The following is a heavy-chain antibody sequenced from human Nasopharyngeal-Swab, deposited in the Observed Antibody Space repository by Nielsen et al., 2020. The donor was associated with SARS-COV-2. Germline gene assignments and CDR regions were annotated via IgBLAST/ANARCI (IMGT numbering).Heavy chain of an antibody. CDR3: ATAYNGNYYWDY. V-gene: IGHV5-51*01. D-gene: IGHD1-7*01. CDR1: GYSFSSYW. J-gene: IGHJ4*02. Sequence: GGSLRLSCKGSGYSFSSYWIGWVRQMPGKGLEWMGIMYPRDSDTRYSPSFQGQFTISADKSISTAYLQWSSLKASATAMYYCATAYNGNYYWDYWGQGTLVTVSS. CDR2: MYPRDSDT.